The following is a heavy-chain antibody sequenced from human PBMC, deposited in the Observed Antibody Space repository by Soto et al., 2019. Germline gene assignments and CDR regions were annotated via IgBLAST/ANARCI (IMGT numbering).Heavy chain of an antibody. D-gene: IGHD6-19*01. J-gene: IGHJ4*02. CDR2: ISGSGGST. V-gene: IGHV3-23*01. Sequence: PGGSLRLSCAASGFIFSSYAMSWVRQAPGKGLEWVSVISGSGGSTYYADSVKGRFTISRDNSKNTLYLQMNSLRAEDTAVYYCSRRSSGWYFDYWGQGTLVAVSS. CDR1: GFIFSSYA. CDR3: SRRSSGWYFDY.